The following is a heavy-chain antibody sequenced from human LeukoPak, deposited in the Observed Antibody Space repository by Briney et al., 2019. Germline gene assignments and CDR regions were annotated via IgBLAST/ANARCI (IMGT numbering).Heavy chain of an antibody. CDR3: ARTGSSWPLYYYYYMDV. J-gene: IGHJ6*03. V-gene: IGHV4-31*03. CDR2: IYYSGST. CDR1: GGSISSGGYY. D-gene: IGHD6-13*01. Sequence: SETLSLTCTVSGGSISSGGYYWSWIRQHPGKGLEWIGYIYYSGSTYYNPSLKSRVTISVDTSKNQFSLKLSSETAADTAVYYCARTGSSWPLYYYYYMDVWGKGTTVTVSS.